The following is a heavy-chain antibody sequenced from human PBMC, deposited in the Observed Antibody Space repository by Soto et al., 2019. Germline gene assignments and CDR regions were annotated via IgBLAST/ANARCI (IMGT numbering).Heavy chain of an antibody. V-gene: IGHV4-61*01. J-gene: IGHJ5*02. Sequence: QVQLQESGPGLVKPSETLSLTCTVSGGSVSSGSYYWSWIRQPPGKGLEWIRYIYYSGSTNYNPSLKSRVTISVDTSKNQFSLKLSSVTAADTAVYYCARESNQHYYDSSGYYLNWFDPWGQGTLVTVSS. CDR2: IYYSGST. CDR1: GGSVSSGSYY. D-gene: IGHD3-22*01. CDR3: ARESNQHYYDSSGYYLNWFDP.